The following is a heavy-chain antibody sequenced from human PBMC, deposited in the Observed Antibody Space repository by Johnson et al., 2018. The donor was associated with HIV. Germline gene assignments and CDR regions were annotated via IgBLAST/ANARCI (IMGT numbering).Heavy chain of an antibody. D-gene: IGHD2-15*01. Sequence: EVQLVESGGGLVQPGRSLRLSCAASGFTFDDYAMHWVRQAPGKGLEWVSGLSWNSGSIGYADSVQGRFPLSRDNAKNSLYLQMNSLRAEDTALYYCAKDFGRYCSGGSCYSMSPWGQGTMVTVSS. CDR1: GFTFDDYA. CDR3: AKDFGRYCSGGSCYSMSP. V-gene: IGHV3-9*01. CDR2: LSWNSGSI. J-gene: IGHJ3*01.